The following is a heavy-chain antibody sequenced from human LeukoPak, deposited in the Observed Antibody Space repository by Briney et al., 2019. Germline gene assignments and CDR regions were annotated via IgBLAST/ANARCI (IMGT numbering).Heavy chain of an antibody. CDR3: ARDLSGDYFSGY. CDR1: GFTFSSYS. V-gene: IGHV3-21*01. D-gene: IGHD4-17*01. Sequence: GGSLRLSCAASGFTFSSYSMNWVRQAPGKGLEWVSSISSSSSYIYYADSVKGRFTISRDNAKNSLYLQTNSLRAEDTAVYYCARDLSGDYFSGYWGQGTLVTVSS. CDR2: ISSSSSYI. J-gene: IGHJ4*02.